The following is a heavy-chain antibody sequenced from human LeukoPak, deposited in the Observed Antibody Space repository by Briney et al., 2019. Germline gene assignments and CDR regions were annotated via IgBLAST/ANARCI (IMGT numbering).Heavy chain of an antibody. D-gene: IGHD6-19*01. CDR3: ARVESGIAVAGYFDY. V-gene: IGHV1-69*04. J-gene: IGHJ4*02. CDR1: GGTFSSYA. CDR2: IIPILGIA. Sequence: ASVKVSCKASGGTFSSYAISWVRQAPGQGLEWMGRIIPILGIANYAQKFQGRVTITADKSTSTAYMELSSLRSEDTAVHYCARVESGIAVAGYFDYWGQGTLVTVSS.